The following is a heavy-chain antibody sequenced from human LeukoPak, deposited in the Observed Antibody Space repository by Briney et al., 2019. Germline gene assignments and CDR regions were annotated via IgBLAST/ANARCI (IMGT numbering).Heavy chain of an antibody. J-gene: IGHJ3*01. Sequence: GGSLRLSCAASGFTFSSYAMPWVRQAPGRGLEWVGFIRSYAHGGTAEYAASVRGRFTFSRDDSNSIAYLEMNSLKTDDTAMYYCVRDYHKMTYEDAFAVWGQGTMVTVSS. V-gene: IGHV3-49*04. D-gene: IGHD3-16*02. CDR3: VRDYHKMTYEDAFAV. CDR2: IRSYAHGGTA. CDR1: GFTFSSYA.